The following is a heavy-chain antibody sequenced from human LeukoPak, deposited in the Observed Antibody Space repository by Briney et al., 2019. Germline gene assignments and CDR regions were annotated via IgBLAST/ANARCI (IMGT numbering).Heavy chain of an antibody. CDR3: AKDQTVTTTDDY. D-gene: IGHD4-17*01. V-gene: IGHV3-9*01. J-gene: IGHJ4*02. CDR1: GFTFDDYA. CDR2: ISWNSGGI. Sequence: GGSLRLSCAASGFTFDDYAMHWVRQAPGKGLEWVSGISWNSGGIGYADSVKGRFTISRDNSKNTLYLQMNSLRAEDTAVYYCAKDQTVTTTDDYWGQGTLVTVSS.